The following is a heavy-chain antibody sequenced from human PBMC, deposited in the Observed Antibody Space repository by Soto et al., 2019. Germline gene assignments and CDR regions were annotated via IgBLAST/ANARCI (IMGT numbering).Heavy chain of an antibody. CDR2: FDSEDGET. J-gene: IGHJ6*02. Sequence: ASVKVSCKVSGYTLTELSMHWVRQAPGKGLEWMGGFDSEDGETIYAQKFQGRVTMTEDTSTDTAYMELSSLRSEETAVYYCATVAFLALNYGMDVWGQGTTVTVSS. CDR1: GYTLTELS. D-gene: IGHD5-12*01. V-gene: IGHV1-24*01. CDR3: ATVAFLALNYGMDV.